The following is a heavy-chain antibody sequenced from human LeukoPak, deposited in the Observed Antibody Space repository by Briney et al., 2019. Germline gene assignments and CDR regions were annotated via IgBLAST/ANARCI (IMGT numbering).Heavy chain of an antibody. Sequence: ASETLSLTCAVYGGSFSGYYWSWIRQSPGKGLEWIGEINHSGSTNYNPSLKSRVTISVDTSKNQFSLKLSSVTAADTAVYYCASPTGTTDYYFYYMDVWGKGTTVTVSS. D-gene: IGHD1-1*01. V-gene: IGHV4-34*01. CDR3: ASPTGTTDYYFYYMDV. CDR1: GGSFSGYY. J-gene: IGHJ6*03. CDR2: INHSGST.